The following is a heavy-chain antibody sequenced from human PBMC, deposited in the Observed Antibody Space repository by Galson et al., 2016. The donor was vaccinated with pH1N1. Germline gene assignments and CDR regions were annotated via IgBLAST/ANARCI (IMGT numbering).Heavy chain of an antibody. D-gene: IGHD3-10*01. J-gene: IGHJ6*02. Sequence: SVKVSCKASGGIFNSFGISWVRQAPGQGLEWMGGIVAIFGTTNYAQKFQGRVTITADKFTNTAYMELSRLRSEDTAIYYCATAGPLVREILYYSYAMDVWGQGTTVTVSS. CDR3: ATAGPLVREILYYSYAMDV. CDR2: IVAIFGTT. V-gene: IGHV1-69*06. CDR1: GGIFNSFG.